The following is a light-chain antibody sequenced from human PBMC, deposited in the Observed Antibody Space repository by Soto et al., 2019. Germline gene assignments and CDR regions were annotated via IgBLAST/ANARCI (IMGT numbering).Light chain of an antibody. CDR2: EVT. J-gene: IGLJ1*01. Sequence: QSVLTQPASVSGSPGQSITISCTGTGSDVGGYDYVSWYQHRPGKAPKVMIYEVTNRPSGVSNRFSGSKSGNTASLTISGLLAEDEADYYCSSYTSSSTYVFGTGTKCTVL. CDR3: SSYTSSSTYV. CDR1: GSDVGGYDY. V-gene: IGLV2-14*01.